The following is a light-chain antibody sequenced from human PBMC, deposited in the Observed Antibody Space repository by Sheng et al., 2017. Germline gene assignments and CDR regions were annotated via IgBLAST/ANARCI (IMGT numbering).Light chain of an antibody. J-gene: IGLJ1*01. CDR2: EGN. CDR3: CSYAGSSTFLYV. V-gene: IGLV2-23*03. Sequence: QSAVTQPASVSGSPGQSITISCTGTSSDVGSYNLVSWYQQHPGKAPKLMIYEGNKRPSGVSNRFSGSKSGNTASLTISGLQAEDEADYYCCSYAGSSTFLYVFGTGTKVTVL. CDR1: SSDVGSYNL.